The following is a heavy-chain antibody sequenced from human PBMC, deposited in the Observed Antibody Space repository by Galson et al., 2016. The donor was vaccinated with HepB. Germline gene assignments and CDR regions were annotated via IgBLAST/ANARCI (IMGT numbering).Heavy chain of an antibody. J-gene: IGHJ5*02. V-gene: IGHV3-53*01. CDR1: GITVSSTY. Sequence: SLRLSCAASGITVSSTYMTWVRQAPGKGLEWVSLISYGGTTYYAESVKGRFTISRDNSNNILYLQMNSLRAEDTAVYYCVRAPALPAPSPWGQGTLVTVSS. CDR3: VRAPALPAPSP. CDR2: ISYGGTT. D-gene: IGHD2-2*02.